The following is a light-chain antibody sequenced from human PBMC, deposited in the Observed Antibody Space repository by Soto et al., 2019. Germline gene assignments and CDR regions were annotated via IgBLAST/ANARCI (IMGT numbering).Light chain of an antibody. CDR1: ISNIGAGYE. Sequence: QSVLTQPPSVSGAPGQRVTIACTGSISNIGAGYEVHWYQQFIGTAPKLLIYSNNNRPSGVPDRFSGSKSGSSASLAITGLRAEDEAVYYCQSYDTSLSGFYVFGAGTKVTVL. CDR2: SNN. V-gene: IGLV1-40*01. CDR3: QSYDTSLSGFYV. J-gene: IGLJ1*01.